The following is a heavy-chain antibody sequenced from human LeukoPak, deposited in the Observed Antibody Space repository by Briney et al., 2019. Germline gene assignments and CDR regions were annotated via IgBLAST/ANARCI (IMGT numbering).Heavy chain of an antibody. V-gene: IGHV4-38-2*01. J-gene: IGHJ6*04. D-gene: IGHD4-17*01. CDR1: GYSISSGYY. CDR3: ARDYGDYGGWYYYYGMDV. CDR2: IYHSRST. Sequence: SETLSLTCAVSGYSISSGYYWGWIRQPPGKGLEWIGSIYHSRSTYYNPSLKSRVTISVDTSKNQFSLKLSSVTAADTAVYYCARDYGDYGGWYYYYGMDVWGKRTTVTVSS.